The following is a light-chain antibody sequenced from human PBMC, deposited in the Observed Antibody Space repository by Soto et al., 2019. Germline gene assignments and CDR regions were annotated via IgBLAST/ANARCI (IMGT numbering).Light chain of an antibody. V-gene: IGKV1-39*01. Sequence: VPVTQSPSTLSGSVVDRVTITCRASQDISSLLAWYQQKPGKAPKIMIYAASSLQGGVLSRFSGSGSGTEFTLTISSLQPEDFATYYCQQSYSTPQTFGQGTKVDIK. J-gene: IGKJ1*01. CDR2: AAS. CDR3: QQSYSTPQT. CDR1: QDISSL.